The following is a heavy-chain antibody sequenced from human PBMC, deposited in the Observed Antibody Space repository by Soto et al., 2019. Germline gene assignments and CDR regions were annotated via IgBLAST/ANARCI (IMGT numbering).Heavy chain of an antibody. J-gene: IGHJ4*02. CDR1: GFTFDDYA. Sequence: PGGSLRLSCAATGFTFDDYAMHWVQQAPGKGLEWVSGINWKSGDIAYADSVKGRFTISRDNAKNSLYLQMISLRSEDTAPYYCARGYHGESSSPCDDWGQGALVTVAS. CDR3: ARGYHGESSSPCDD. D-gene: IGHD4-17*01. CDR2: INWKSGDI. V-gene: IGHV3-9*01.